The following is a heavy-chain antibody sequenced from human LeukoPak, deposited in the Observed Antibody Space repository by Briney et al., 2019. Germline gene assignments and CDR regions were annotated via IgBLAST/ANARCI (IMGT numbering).Heavy chain of an antibody. CDR2: IWYDGSNK. CDR3: ARDGYYYDA. D-gene: IGHD3-22*01. CDR1: GFTFSSHG. J-gene: IGHJ5*02. Sequence: TGGSLRLSCAASGFTFSSHGMHWVRQAPGKGLEWVAVIWYDGSNKFYADSVRGRFTISRDNSKNTLYVQMNSLRAEDTAVYYCARDGYYYDAWGQGTLVTVSS. V-gene: IGHV3-33*01.